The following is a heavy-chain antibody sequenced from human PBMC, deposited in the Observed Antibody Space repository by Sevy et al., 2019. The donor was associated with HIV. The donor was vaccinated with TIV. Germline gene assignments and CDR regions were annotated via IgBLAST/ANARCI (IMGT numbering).Heavy chain of an antibody. CDR3: ARMFLESFVFDY. CDR1: GGSISSGGYS. CDR2: IYPNERT. V-gene: IGHV4-30-2*01. Sequence: SETLSLTCAVSGGSISSGGYSWSWIRRPPGKGLEWIGYIYPNERTYYNPSLRSRVTMSVDRSKNQFSLKLSSVTAADTAVYYCARMFLESFVFDYWGQGTLVTVSS. J-gene: IGHJ4*02. D-gene: IGHD3-3*01.